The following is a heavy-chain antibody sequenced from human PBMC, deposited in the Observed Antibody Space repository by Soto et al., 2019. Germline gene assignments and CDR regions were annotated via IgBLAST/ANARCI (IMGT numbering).Heavy chain of an antibody. CDR3: AKDKDEYCTNGVCYIPFDY. D-gene: IGHD2-8*01. V-gene: IGHV3-23*01. CDR1: GFTFSSYA. CDR2: ISGSGGST. Sequence: GGSLRLSCAASGFTFSSYAMSWVRQAPGKGLEWVSAISGSGGSTYYADSVKGRFTISRDNSKNTLYLQMNSLRAEDTAVYYCAKDKDEYCTNGVCYIPFDYWGQGTLVTVSS. J-gene: IGHJ4*02.